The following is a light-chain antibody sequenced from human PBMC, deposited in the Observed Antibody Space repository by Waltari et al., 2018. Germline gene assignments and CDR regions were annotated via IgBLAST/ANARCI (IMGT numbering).Light chain of an antibody. V-gene: IGLV3-19*01. J-gene: IGLJ1*01. CDR1: SLRSYY. CDR2: GKN. CDR3: NSRDSSGNHYYV. Sequence: SSELTQDPAVSVALGQTVRITCQGASLRSYYASWYQQKPVQAPVLVIYGKNNRPAGIPDRFSGSSSGNTASLTITGAQAEDEADYYCNSRDSSGNHYYVFGTGTKVTVL.